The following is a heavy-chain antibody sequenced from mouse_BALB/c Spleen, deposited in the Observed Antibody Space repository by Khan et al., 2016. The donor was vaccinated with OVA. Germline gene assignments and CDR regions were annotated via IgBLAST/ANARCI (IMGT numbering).Heavy chain of an antibody. CDR2: IYPGDGDT. CDR1: GYTFSSYW. J-gene: IGHJ4*01. Sequence: QVQLKQSGAELVKPGASVKLSCKASGYTFSSYWMQWVKQRPGKGLEWIGAIYPGDGDTRYTQKFKDKATLTADKSSSTAYMQLGRLASEDSAVXYCARDGRRYAMDYWGQGTSVTVSS. CDR3: ARDGRRYAMDY. V-gene: IGHV1-87*01. D-gene: IGHD1-1*01.